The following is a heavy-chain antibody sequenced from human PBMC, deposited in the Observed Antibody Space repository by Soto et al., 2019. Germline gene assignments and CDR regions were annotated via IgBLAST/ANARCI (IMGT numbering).Heavy chain of an antibody. Sequence: QVQLVESGGGVVQPGRSLRLSCAASGFTFSSYGMHWVRQAPGKGLEWVAVISYDGSNKYYADSVKGRFTISRDNSKNTLYLQMNSLRAEDTAGYYCAKMAAAGHYWYFDLWGRGTLVTVSS. CDR2: ISYDGSNK. D-gene: IGHD6-13*01. V-gene: IGHV3-30*18. CDR3: AKMAAAGHYWYFDL. J-gene: IGHJ2*01. CDR1: GFTFSSYG.